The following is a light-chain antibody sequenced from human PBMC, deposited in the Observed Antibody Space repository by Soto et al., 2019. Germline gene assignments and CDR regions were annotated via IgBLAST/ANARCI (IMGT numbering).Light chain of an antibody. J-gene: IGKJ2*01. CDR1: QSVPSDW. V-gene: IGKV3-20*01. CDR3: HQYGNFPYT. Sequence: EIVLTQSPGTLSLSPGERATLSCRASQSVPSDWLAWYRHKPGQAPRLLIYGASSSATGVPDRVSGSGSGTDFTLTINGLEPEDFAVYYCHQYGNFPYTFGQGTKLEIK. CDR2: GAS.